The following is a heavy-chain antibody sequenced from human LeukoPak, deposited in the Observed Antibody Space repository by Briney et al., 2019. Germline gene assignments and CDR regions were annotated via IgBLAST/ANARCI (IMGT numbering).Heavy chain of an antibody. J-gene: IGHJ5*02. Sequence: ASVKVSCKASGYTFTGYYMHWVRQAPGQGLEWMGWINPNSGGTNYAQKFQGWVTMTRDTSISTAYMELSRLRSDDTAVYYCARDSYDSSGYYYTWFDPWGQETLVTVSS. CDR2: INPNSGGT. CDR1: GYTFTGYY. CDR3: ARDSYDSSGYYYTWFDP. V-gene: IGHV1-2*04. D-gene: IGHD3-22*01.